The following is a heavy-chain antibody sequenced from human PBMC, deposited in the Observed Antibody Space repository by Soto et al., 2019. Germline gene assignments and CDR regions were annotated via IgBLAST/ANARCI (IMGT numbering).Heavy chain of an antibody. Sequence: PSLTCTVSGGSISSYYWSWIRQPPGKGLEWIGYIYYSGSTNYNPSLKSRVTISVDTSKNQFSLKLSSVTAADTAVYYCARVWGGAFDIWGQGTMVTVSS. CDR2: IYYSGST. CDR1: GGSISSYY. D-gene: IGHD3-10*01. V-gene: IGHV4-59*01. CDR3: ARVWGGAFDI. J-gene: IGHJ3*02.